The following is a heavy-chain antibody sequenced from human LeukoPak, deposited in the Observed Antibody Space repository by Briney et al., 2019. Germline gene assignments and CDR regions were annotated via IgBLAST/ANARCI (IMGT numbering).Heavy chain of an antibody. CDR3: ARDYYDSRGEAFDI. D-gene: IGHD3-22*01. CDR2: IYCSGTT. V-gene: IGHV4-59*11. J-gene: IGHJ3*02. Sequence: PSETLSLTCTVSGGPIGSHYWSWIRQPPGEGLEWIGYIYCSGTTSYNPSLKSRVTISVDTSKNQFSLKLSSVTAADTAVYYCARDYYDSRGEAFDIWGLGTMVTVSS. CDR1: GGPIGSHY.